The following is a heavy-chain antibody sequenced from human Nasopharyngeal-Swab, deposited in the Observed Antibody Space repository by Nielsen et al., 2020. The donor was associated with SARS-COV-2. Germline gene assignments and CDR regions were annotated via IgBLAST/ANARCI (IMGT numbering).Heavy chain of an antibody. CDR3: ARVLDGYNGFDY. Sequence: GESLKISCAASGLSVSSNYMSWVRQAPGKGLEWVSIIYPGGSTYYADSVKGRFPISRDSSWNTLYLQMNSLTAEDTAVYYCARVLDGYNGFDYWGQGTLVTVSS. J-gene: IGHJ4*02. D-gene: IGHD5-24*01. CDR1: GLSVSSNY. V-gene: IGHV3-53*01. CDR2: IYPGGST.